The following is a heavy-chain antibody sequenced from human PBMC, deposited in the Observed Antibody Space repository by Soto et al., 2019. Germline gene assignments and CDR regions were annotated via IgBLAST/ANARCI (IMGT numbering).Heavy chain of an antibody. D-gene: IGHD3-10*01. J-gene: IGHJ4*02. CDR3: AKYPLLPLLWFGDPACYFDY. V-gene: IGHV3-23*01. CDR2: ISGSGGST. Sequence: GGSLRLSCAASGFSVRSSQMSWVRQAPGKGLEWVSVISGSGGSTYYADSVKGRFTISRDNSKNTLYLQMNSLRAEDTAVYYCAKYPLLPLLWFGDPACYFDYWGQGTLVTVSS. CDR1: GFSVRSSQ.